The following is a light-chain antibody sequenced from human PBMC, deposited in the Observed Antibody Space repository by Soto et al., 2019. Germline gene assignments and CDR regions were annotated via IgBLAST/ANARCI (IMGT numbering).Light chain of an antibody. Sequence: EIVMTQSPATLSVSPGEGVTLSCRASQSVSSNLAWYQQRPGQAPRLLIYGASTRATGIPARFSGSGSGTEFTLTISSLQSEDFAVYYCQQYNNWPPGTFGQGTKVDIK. CDR2: GAS. CDR3: QQYNNWPPGT. J-gene: IGKJ1*01. CDR1: QSVSSN. V-gene: IGKV3-15*01.